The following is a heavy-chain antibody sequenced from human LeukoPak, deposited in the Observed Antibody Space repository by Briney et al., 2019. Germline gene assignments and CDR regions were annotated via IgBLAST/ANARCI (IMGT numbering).Heavy chain of an antibody. J-gene: IGHJ5*02. CDR2: IYYNENT. D-gene: IGHD3-10*01. V-gene: IGHV4-39*07. CDR3: AASVLLWFGGGNWFDP. Sequence: SETLSLTCTVSGGSISSNSDFWGWIRQPPGKGLEWIGSIYYNENTYYNPSLKSRVTISVDTSKNQFSLKLSSVTAADTAVYYCAASVLLWFGGGNWFDPWGQGTLVTVSS. CDR1: GGSISSNSDF.